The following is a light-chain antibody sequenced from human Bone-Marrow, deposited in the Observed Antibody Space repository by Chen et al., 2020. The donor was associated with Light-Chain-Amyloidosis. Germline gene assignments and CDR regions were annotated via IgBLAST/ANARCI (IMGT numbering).Light chain of an antibody. V-gene: IGLV2-23*03. CDR2: EGY. J-gene: IGLJ2*01. Sequence: QSDLTLPASVSGSPGQSVTIPRTGHSIGTFNLVSWYQQSPGNAPKLIIYEGYRRPSEVSDRFSGSTSGSTASLTSSGLQTEDEADYHCCSYGGYSTFVFGGGTKLTVL. CDR1: SIGTFNL. CDR3: CSYGGYSTFV.